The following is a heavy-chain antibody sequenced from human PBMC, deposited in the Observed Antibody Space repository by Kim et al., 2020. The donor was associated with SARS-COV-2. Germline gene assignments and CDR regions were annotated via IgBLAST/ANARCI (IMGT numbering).Heavy chain of an antibody. V-gene: IGHV3-33*01. CDR3: ARDLVGTNWYFDP. CDR2: IWYDGSNK. J-gene: IGHJ2*01. D-gene: IGHD1-26*01. CDR1: GFTFSSYG. Sequence: GGSLILSCAASGFTFSSYGMHWVRQAPGKGLEWVAVIWYDGSNKYYADSVKGRFTISRDNSKNTLYLQMNSLRAEDTAVYYCARDLVGTNWYFDPWGRGTPGTVSS.